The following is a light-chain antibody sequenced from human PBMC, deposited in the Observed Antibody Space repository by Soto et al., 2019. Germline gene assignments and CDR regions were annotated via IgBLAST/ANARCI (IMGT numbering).Light chain of an antibody. CDR2: GAS. J-gene: IGKJ1*01. CDR1: QSVSSN. CDR3: QQYNNWPKT. Sequence: EIVMTQSPATLSVSPGERATLSYRASQSVSSNLAWYQQKPGQAPRLLIYGASARATGIPARFSGSGSGTEFTLTISSLQSEDVAVYYCQQYNNWPKTFGQGTKVEIK. V-gene: IGKV3-15*01.